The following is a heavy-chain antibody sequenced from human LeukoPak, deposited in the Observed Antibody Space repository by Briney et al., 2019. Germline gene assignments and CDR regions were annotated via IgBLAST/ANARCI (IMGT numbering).Heavy chain of an antibody. J-gene: IGHJ4*02. CDR1: GGSISSYY. V-gene: IGHV4-59*08. Sequence: PETLSLTCTVSGGSISSYYWSWIRQPPGKGLEWIGYIYYSGSTNYNPSLKSRVTISVDTSKNQFSLKLSSVTAADTAVYYCARYTFGGVIDYWGQGTLVTVSS. CDR2: IYYSGST. CDR3: ARYTFGGVIDY. D-gene: IGHD3-16*01.